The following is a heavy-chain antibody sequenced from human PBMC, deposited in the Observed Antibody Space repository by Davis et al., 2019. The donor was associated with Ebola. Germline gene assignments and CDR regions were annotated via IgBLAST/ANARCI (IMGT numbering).Heavy chain of an antibody. V-gene: IGHV6-1*01. CDR1: GDSVSGSSGA. CDR3: ARGWLRGGMDV. D-gene: IGHD5-18*01. Sequence: HSQTLSLTCAISGDSVSGSSGAWNWIRQSPSRGLEWLGRTYYSSKWYTDSTLSVKSRITISADTAKNQFSLQLNSVTPEDTALYYCARGWLRGGMDVWGEGTTVTVSS. J-gene: IGHJ6*04. CDR2: TYYSSKWYT.